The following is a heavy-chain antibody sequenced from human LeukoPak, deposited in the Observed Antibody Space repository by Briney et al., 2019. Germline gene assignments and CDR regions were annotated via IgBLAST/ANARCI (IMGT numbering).Heavy chain of an antibody. D-gene: IGHD4-23*01. CDR2: INPNSGNT. J-gene: IGHJ4*02. CDR3: ARVYRQLRPYYFDY. Sequence: AAVKVSCKASGYILTSYDINWVRQATGQGLEWMGWINPNSGNTGYAQKFQGRVTMTRNTSISTAYMELSSLRSEDTAVYYCARVYRQLRPYYFDYWGQGTLVTVSS. CDR1: GYILTSYD. V-gene: IGHV1-8*01.